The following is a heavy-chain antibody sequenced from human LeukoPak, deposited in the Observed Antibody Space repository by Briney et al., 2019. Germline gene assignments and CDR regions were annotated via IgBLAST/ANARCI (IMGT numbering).Heavy chain of an antibody. CDR3: ARDIAGELSY. V-gene: IGHV1-69*13. D-gene: IGHD3-10*01. Sequence: GASVKVSCKASGGTFSSYAISWVRQAPGQGLEWMGGIIPIFGTANYAQKFQGRVTITADESTSTAYMELNSLRAEDTAVYYCARDIAGELSYWGQGTLVTVSS. J-gene: IGHJ4*02. CDR1: GGTFSSYA. CDR2: IIPIFGTA.